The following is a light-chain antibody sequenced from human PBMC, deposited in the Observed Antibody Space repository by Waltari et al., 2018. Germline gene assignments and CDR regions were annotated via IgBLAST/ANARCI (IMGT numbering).Light chain of an antibody. J-gene: IGKJ1*01. V-gene: IGKV3-20*01. CDR3: QKYGTRPGT. Sequence: EIVLTQSPGTLSLSPGASATLSCRASQRVSRTLAWYQQKPGQAPRLLLYDASIRATGIPHRFSGSGSGTDVSLTSSRLTREDFAVYYCQKYGTRPGTFDQGTKV. CDR2: DAS. CDR1: QRVSRT.